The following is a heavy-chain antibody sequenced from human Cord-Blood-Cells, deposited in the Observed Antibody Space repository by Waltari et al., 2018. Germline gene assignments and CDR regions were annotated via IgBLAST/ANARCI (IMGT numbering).Heavy chain of an antibody. CDR1: GGSISSSSYY. CDR2: IYYSGST. J-gene: IGHJ4*02. Sequence: QLQLQESGPGLVKPSETLSLTCTVSGGSISSSSYYWGWIRQPPGKGVEWVGSIYYSGSTYYNPALKSRVNISVDASKNQFSLKLSSVNGADTAVYYCARQYSSGWYFDDWGQGTLVTVSS. D-gene: IGHD6-19*01. V-gene: IGHV4-39*01. CDR3: ARQYSSGWYFDD.